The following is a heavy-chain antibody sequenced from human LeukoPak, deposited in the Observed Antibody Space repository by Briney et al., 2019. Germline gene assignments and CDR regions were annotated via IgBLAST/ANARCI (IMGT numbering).Heavy chain of an antibody. Sequence: ASVKVSCKTSGGTFSSYAISWVRQAPGQGLEWMGGIIPIFDTANYAQKFQGRVTITTDESTSTAYMELSSLRSEDTAVYYCARGLEWELHGAFDIWGQGTMVTVSS. CDR1: GGTFSSYA. D-gene: IGHD1-26*01. J-gene: IGHJ3*02. CDR2: IIPIFDTA. V-gene: IGHV1-69*05. CDR3: ARGLEWELHGAFDI.